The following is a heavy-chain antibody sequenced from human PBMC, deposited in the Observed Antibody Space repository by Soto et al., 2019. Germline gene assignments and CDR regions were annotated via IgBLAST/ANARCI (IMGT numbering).Heavy chain of an antibody. CDR3: VRSHANDDVWCGYYYYGMDV. D-gene: IGHD3-3*01. V-gene: IGHV4-39*01. Sequence: PSETLSLTCTVSGGSISSSSYYWGWIRQPPGKGLEWIGSIYYSESTYYNPSLKSLLTISSDTSKNQFSLKLSSLTDGDSAVYYCVRSHANDDVWCGYYYYGMDVWGQGTTVTVSS. CDR2: IYYSEST. J-gene: IGHJ6*02. CDR1: GGSISSSSYY.